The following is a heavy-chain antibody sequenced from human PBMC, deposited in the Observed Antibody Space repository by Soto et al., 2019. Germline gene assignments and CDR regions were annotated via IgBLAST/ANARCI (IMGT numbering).Heavy chain of an antibody. D-gene: IGHD3-22*01. CDR1: CASISSSY. Sequence: SETLFLTCTVSCASISSSYWSWIRQSPGKGLEWIGYVYYSGSTNYNPSLKSRVTMLVDTSKNQFSLKLRSVTAADTAVYYCARGYYDSNGQSNTFDIWGQGTMVTVSS. V-gene: IGHV4-59*01. CDR2: VYYSGST. CDR3: ARGYYDSNGQSNTFDI. J-gene: IGHJ3*02.